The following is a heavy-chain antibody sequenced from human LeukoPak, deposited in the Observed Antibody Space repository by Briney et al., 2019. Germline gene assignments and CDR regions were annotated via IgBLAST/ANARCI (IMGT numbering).Heavy chain of an antibody. Sequence: QAGRSLRLSCAASGFTLDDYAMHWVRQAPGKGLEWVSGISWNSGSIGYADSVKGRFTISRDNAKNSLYLQMNSPRAEDTALYYCVKGFGGYVDYWGQGTLVTVSS. CDR2: ISWNSGSI. V-gene: IGHV3-9*01. J-gene: IGHJ4*02. CDR3: VKGFGGYVDY. D-gene: IGHD3-10*01. CDR1: GFTLDDYA.